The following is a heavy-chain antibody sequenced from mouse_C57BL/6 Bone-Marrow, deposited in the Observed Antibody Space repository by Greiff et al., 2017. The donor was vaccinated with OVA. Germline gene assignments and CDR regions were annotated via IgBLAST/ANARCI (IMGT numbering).Heavy chain of an antibody. D-gene: IGHD1-1*01. CDR1: GYTFTSYD. V-gene: IGHV1-85*01. CDR2: IYPRDGST. CDR3: VADRYFDV. Sequence: QVQLKESGPELVKPGASVKLSCKASGYTFTSYDINWVKQRPGQGLEWIGWIYPRDGSTKYNEKFKGKATLTVDTSSSTAYMELHSLTSEDSAVYFCVADRYFDVWGTGTTVTVSS. J-gene: IGHJ1*03.